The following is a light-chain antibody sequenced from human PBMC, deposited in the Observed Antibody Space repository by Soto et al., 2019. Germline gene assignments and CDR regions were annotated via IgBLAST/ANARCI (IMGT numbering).Light chain of an antibody. CDR1: QSVSSSY. J-gene: IGKJ5*01. Sequence: VLSQSPGTLSLTLGERATLSCRASQSVSSSYLAWYQQKPGKAPRLLIYDASNRATGIPARFSGSGSGTDFTLTISSLEPEDFAVYYCQQRSNWPIPFGQGTLLAIK. CDR3: QQRSNWPIP. CDR2: DAS. V-gene: IGKV3D-20*02.